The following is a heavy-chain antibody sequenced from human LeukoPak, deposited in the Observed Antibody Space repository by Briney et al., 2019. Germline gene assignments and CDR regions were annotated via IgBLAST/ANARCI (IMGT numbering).Heavy chain of an antibody. CDR3: AGGITVKKYDAFDI. J-gene: IGHJ3*02. D-gene: IGHD4-4*01. CDR2: MNPNSGNT. Sequence: ASVKVSCKASGYTFTSYDINWVRQATRQGLEWMGWMNPNSGNTGYAQKFQGRVTMTRNTSISTAYMELSSLRSEDTAVYYCAGGITVKKYDAFDIWGQGTMVTVSS. CDR1: GYTFTSYD. V-gene: IGHV1-8*01.